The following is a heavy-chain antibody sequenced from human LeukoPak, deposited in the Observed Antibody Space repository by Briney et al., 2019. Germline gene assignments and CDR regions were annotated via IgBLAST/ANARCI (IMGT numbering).Heavy chain of an antibody. D-gene: IGHD2-2*01. CDR1: GFTFSNYE. CDR2: ISNSGGTI. J-gene: IGHJ4*02. CDR3: ARGYYAFDY. Sequence: GGSLRLSCAASGFTFSNYEMDWVRQAPGKGLEWVSYISNSGGTIYYGDSVKGRFTISRDNAKNSLYLQMNSLRAEDTAVYYCARGYYAFDYWGQGTLVTVSS. V-gene: IGHV3-48*03.